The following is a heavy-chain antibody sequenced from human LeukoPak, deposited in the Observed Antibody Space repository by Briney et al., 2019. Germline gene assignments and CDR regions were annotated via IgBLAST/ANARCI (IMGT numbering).Heavy chain of an antibody. D-gene: IGHD2-2*01. CDR1: GGSFSGYY. V-gene: IGHV4-34*01. J-gene: IGHJ4*02. Sequence: SETLSLTXAVYGGSFSGYYWSWIRQPPGKGLEWIGEINHSGSTNYNPSLKSRVTISVDTSKNQFSLKLSSVTAADTAVYYCANLLGYCSSTSCYKGDYWGQGTLVTVSS. CDR3: ANLLGYCSSTSCYKGDY. CDR2: INHSGST.